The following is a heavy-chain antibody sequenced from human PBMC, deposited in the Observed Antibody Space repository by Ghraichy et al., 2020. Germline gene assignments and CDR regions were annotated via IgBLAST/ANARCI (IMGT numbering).Heavy chain of an antibody. CDR1: GGSFSGYY. CDR2: INHSGST. Sequence: SETLSLTCAVYGGSFSGYYWSWIRQPPGKGLEWIGEINHSGSTNYNPSLKSRVTISVDTSKNQFSLKLGSVTAADTAVYYCARGPRFLEWQLYDYYYGMAVAAHGATVAVSS. V-gene: IGHV4-34*01. CDR3: ARGPRFLEWQLYDYYYGMAV. D-gene: IGHD3-3*01. J-gene: IGHJ6*02.